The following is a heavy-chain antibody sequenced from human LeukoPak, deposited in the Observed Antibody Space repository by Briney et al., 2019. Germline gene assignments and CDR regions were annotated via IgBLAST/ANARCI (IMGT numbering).Heavy chain of an antibody. J-gene: IGHJ5*02. Sequence: PSGTLSLTCTVSGGSISSYSWSWIRQPPGKGLEWIGYTYYSGSTNYNPSLKSRLTISVDTSKNQFSLKLSSVTAADTAVYYCARGMTTGPDPWGQGTLVTVSS. CDR2: TYYSGST. CDR1: GGSISSYS. D-gene: IGHD4-17*01. V-gene: IGHV4-59*08. CDR3: ARGMTTGPDP.